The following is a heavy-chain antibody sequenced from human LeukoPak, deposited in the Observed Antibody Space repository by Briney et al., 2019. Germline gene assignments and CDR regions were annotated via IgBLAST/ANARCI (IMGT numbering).Heavy chain of an antibody. CDR1: GGSISSHY. CDR3: ARDPTTVTIGFDI. D-gene: IGHD4-17*01. V-gene: IGHV4-59*11. CDR2: ISYSGST. J-gene: IGHJ3*02. Sequence: SETLSLTCTVSGGSISSHYWTWIRQSPGKGLEWIGYISYSGSTNYNPSLKSRVTLSVDTSKNQFSLKLSSVTAADTAVYYCARDPTTVTIGFDIWGQGTMVTVSS.